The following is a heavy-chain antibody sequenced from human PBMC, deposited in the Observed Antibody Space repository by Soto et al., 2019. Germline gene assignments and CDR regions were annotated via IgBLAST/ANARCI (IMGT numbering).Heavy chain of an antibody. CDR2: ISSSGSTI. CDR3: RYYYDSSGYGPRWYFDL. D-gene: IGHD3-22*01. V-gene: IGHV3-11*01. CDR1: GFTFSDYY. J-gene: IGHJ2*01. Sequence: QVQLVESGGGLVKPGGSLRLSCAASGFTFSDYYMSWIRQAPGMGLEWVSYISSSGSTIYYADSVKGRFTISRDNAKNSLYLQMNSLRAEDNAVYYCRYYYDSSGYGPRWYFDLWGRGTLVTVSS.